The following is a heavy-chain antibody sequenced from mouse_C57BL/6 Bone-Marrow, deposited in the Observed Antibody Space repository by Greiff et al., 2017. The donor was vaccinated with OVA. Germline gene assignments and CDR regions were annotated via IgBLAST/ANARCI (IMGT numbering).Heavy chain of an antibody. CDR1: GYTFTNYW. CDR2: IYPGGGYT. CDR3: ARGTTVAYYFDY. V-gene: IGHV1-63*01. J-gene: IGHJ2*01. D-gene: IGHD1-1*01. Sequence: VQLKQSGAELVRPGTSVKMSCKASGYTFTNYWIGWAKQRPGHGLEWIGDIYPGGGYTNYNEKFKGKATLTADKSSSTAYMQFSSLTSEDSAIYYCARGTTVAYYFDYWGQGTTLTVSS.